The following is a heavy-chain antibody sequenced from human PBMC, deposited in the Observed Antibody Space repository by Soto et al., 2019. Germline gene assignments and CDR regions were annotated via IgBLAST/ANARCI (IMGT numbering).Heavy chain of an antibody. J-gene: IGHJ4*02. CDR1: GGSISSSSYY. CDR3: ARGRGYSYGFFNLAGFDY. V-gene: IGHV4-39*07. Sequence: SETLSLTCTVSGGSISSSSYYWGWIRQPPGKGLGWIGEINHSGSTNYNPSLKSRVTISVDTSKNQFSLKLSSVTAADTAVYYCARGRGYSYGFFNLAGFDYWGQGTLVTVSS. CDR2: INHSGST. D-gene: IGHD5-18*01.